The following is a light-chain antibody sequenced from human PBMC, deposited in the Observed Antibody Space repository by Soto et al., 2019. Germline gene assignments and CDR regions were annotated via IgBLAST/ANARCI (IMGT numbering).Light chain of an antibody. J-gene: IGLJ3*02. Sequence: QSALTQPASVSGSLGQSITISCSGTSSDVGGYSCVSWYQQHPGKAPKLMIFEVSNRPSGVSDRFSGSKSGNTASLTISGLQAEDEADYYCSSYTRSSSVVFGGGTKLTVL. CDR1: SSDVGGYSC. V-gene: IGLV2-14*01. CDR3: SSYTRSSSVV. CDR2: EVS.